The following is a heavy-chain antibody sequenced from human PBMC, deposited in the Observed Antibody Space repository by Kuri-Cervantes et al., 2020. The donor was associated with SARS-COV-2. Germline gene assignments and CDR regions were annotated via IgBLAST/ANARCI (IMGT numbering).Heavy chain of an antibody. CDR3: ATAPAVVAANWFDP. D-gene: IGHD2-15*01. J-gene: IGHJ5*02. CDR1: GYTFTSYD. Sequence: ASVKVSCKASGYTFTSYDINWVRQATGKGLEWMGGFDPEDGETIYAQKFQGRVTMTEDTSTDTAYMELSSLRSEDTAVYYCATAPAVVAANWFDPWGQGTLVTVSS. V-gene: IGHV1-24*01. CDR2: FDPEDGET.